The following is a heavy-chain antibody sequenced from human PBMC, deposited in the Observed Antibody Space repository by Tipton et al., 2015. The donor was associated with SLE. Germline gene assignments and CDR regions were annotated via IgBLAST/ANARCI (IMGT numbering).Heavy chain of an antibody. CDR1: GFTFSSYG. CDR3: ARDGTKVTTLFDY. D-gene: IGHD4-17*01. V-gene: IGHV3-48*01. J-gene: IGHJ4*02. CDR2: ISSSSSTI. Sequence: SLRLSCAASGFTFSSYGMNWVRQAPGKGLEWVSYISSSSSTIYYADSVKGRFTISRDNANNSLYLQMNSLRAEDTAVYYCARDGTKVTTLFDYWGQGTLVTVSS.